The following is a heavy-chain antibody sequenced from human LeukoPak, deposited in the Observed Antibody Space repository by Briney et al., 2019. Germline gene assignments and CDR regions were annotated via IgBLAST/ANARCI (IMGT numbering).Heavy chain of an antibody. Sequence: ASVKVSCKASGYTFTGYYMHWVRQAPGQGLEWMGCINPNSGGTNYAQKFQGRVTMTRDTSISTAYMELSRLRSDDTAVYYCARWGPIAARPRAFDIWGQGTMVTVSS. J-gene: IGHJ3*02. V-gene: IGHV1-2*02. CDR1: GYTFTGYY. CDR2: INPNSGGT. D-gene: IGHD6-6*01. CDR3: ARWGPIAARPRAFDI.